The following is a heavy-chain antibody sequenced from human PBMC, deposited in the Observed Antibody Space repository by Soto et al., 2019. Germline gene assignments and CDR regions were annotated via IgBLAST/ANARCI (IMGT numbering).Heavy chain of an antibody. Sequence: GGSLRLSCAASGSTLDDYTMHWVRQAPGKGLEWVSLISWDGGSTYYADSVKGRFTISRDNNKNSLYLQMNSLRTEDTTLYYCAKDSRGWVPPIQNYGMDVWGQGTTVTVSS. CDR2: ISWDGGST. D-gene: IGHD2-2*01. CDR3: AKDSRGWVPPIQNYGMDV. J-gene: IGHJ6*02. V-gene: IGHV3-43*01. CDR1: GSTLDDYT.